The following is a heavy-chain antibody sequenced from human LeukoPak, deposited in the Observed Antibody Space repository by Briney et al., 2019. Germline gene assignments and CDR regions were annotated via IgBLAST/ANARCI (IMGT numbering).Heavy chain of an antibody. J-gene: IGHJ6*02. CDR1: GFTFSSYS. V-gene: IGHV3-21*01. CDR2: MSSSSSYI. D-gene: IGHD3-10*01. CDR3: ARAPVRGVIKHYYYGVDV. Sequence: GGSLRLSCAASGFTFSSYSMNWVRQAPGKGLEWVSSMSSSSSYIYYADSVKGRFTISRDNAKNSLYLQMNSLRAEDTAVYYCARAPVRGVIKHYYYGVDVWGQGTTVTVSS.